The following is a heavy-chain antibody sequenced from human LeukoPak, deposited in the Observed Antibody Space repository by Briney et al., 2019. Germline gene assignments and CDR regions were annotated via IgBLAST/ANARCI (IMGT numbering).Heavy chain of an antibody. CDR2: ISSSSSTI. V-gene: IGHV3-48*01. J-gene: IGHJ4*02. CDR3: ARRVVGATSVDYFDY. Sequence: GGSLRLSCAASGFTFSSYSMNWVRQAPGKGLEWVSYISSSSSTIYYADSVKGRFTISRDNSKNTVSLQMNSLRAEDTAVYYCARRVVGATSVDYFDYWGQGTLVTVSS. D-gene: IGHD1-26*01. CDR1: GFTFSSYS.